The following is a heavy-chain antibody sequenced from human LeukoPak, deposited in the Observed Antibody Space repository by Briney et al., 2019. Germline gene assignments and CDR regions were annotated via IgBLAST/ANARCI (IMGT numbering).Heavy chain of an antibody. Sequence: PSETLSLTCTVSGGSISTYYWSWIRQPAGRGLEWIGRIHSSGSTNYNPSLKSRVTMSVDTSKDQFSLKLTSVTAADTAVYYCSRENTYGDSRHDYWGQGTLVTVSS. V-gene: IGHV4-4*07. CDR2: IHSSGST. J-gene: IGHJ4*02. CDR3: SRENTYGDSRHDY. CDR1: GGSISTYY. D-gene: IGHD4-17*01.